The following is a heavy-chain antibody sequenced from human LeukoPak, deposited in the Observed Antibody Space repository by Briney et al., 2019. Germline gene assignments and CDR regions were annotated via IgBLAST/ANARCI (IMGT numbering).Heavy chain of an antibody. CDR3: ARSPDAFDI. V-gene: IGHV4-39*07. Sequence: SETLSLTCTVSGGSISSSSYYWGWIRQPPGKGLEWIGSIYYSGSTYYNPSLKSRVTISVDTSKNQFSLKLSSVTAADTAVYYCARSPDAFDIWGQGTMVTVSS. J-gene: IGHJ3*02. CDR1: GGSISSSSYY. CDR2: IYYSGST.